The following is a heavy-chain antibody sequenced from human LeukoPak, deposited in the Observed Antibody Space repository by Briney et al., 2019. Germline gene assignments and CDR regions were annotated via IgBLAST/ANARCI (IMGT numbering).Heavy chain of an antibody. Sequence: SETLSLTCTVSGGSISSYFWSWIRQPAGKGLEWIGRIHTSGNTNYNPSLKSRVTMSVDASKNQVSLNLSSVTDADTAVYYCAREQTAARPLDYWGQGTLVTVSS. CDR1: GGSISSYF. V-gene: IGHV4-4*07. CDR3: AREQTAARPLDY. D-gene: IGHD6-6*01. J-gene: IGHJ4*02. CDR2: IHTSGNT.